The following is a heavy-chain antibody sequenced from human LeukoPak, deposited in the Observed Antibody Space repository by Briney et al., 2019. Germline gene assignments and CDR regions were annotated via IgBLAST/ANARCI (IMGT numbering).Heavy chain of an antibody. CDR1: GYSISSGYY. V-gene: IGHV4-38-2*01. CDR3: ARHFGVY. D-gene: IGHD3-3*01. CDR2: IYHSGST. Sequence: SETLSLTCAVSGYSISSGYYWGWIRQPPGKGLEWIGSIYHSGSTYYNPSLKSRVTISVDTSKNQFSLKPSSVTAADTAVYYCARHFGVYWGQGTLVTVSS. J-gene: IGHJ4*02.